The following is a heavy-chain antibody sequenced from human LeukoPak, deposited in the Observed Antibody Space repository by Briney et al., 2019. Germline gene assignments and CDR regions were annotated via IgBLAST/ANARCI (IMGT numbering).Heavy chain of an antibody. J-gene: IGHJ4*02. V-gene: IGHV3-53*05. CDR2: IYSGGST. D-gene: IGHD1-1*01. CDR3: ARGVARMLNDGPIDY. CDR1: GFTVSSNY. Sequence: PGGSLRLSCAASGFTVSSNYMSWVRQAPGKGLEWVSVIYSGGSTYYADSVKGRFTISRDNAKNSLYLQMNSLRAEDTALYYCARGVARMLNDGPIDYWGQGTLVTVSS.